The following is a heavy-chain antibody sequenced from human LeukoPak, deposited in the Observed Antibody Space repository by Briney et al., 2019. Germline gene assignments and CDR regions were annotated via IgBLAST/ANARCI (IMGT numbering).Heavy chain of an antibody. CDR3: TRDKLELRQFDY. D-gene: IGHD1-26*01. CDR1: GFTFSGSA. V-gene: IGHV3-73*01. J-gene: IGHJ4*02. Sequence: GGSLRLSCAASGFTFSGSAMHWVRQASGKGLEWVGRIRSKANSYATAYAASVKGRFTISRDDSKNTAYLQMNSLKTEDTAVYYCTRDKLELRQFDYWGQGTLVTVSS. CDR2: IRSKANSYAT.